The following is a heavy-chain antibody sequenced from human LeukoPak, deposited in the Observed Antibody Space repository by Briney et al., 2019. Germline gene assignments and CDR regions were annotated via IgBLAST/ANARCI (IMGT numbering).Heavy chain of an antibody. CDR2: ISSSSSYI. CDR3: ARERQLERLAFGKEGSAFDY. CDR1: GFTFSSYS. Sequence: PGGSLRLSCAASGFTFSSYSMNWVRQAPGKGLEWVSSISSSSSYIYYADSVKGRFTISRDNAKNSLYLQMNRLRAEDKAVYYCARERQLERLAFGKEGSAFDYWGQGTLVTVSS. J-gene: IGHJ4*02. D-gene: IGHD1-1*01. V-gene: IGHV3-21*01.